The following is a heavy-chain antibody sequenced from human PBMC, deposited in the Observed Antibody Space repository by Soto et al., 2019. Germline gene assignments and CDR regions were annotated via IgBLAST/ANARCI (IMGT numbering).Heavy chain of an antibody. CDR2: IYYSGST. CDR1: GGSIGSYY. D-gene: IGHD4-17*01. J-gene: IGHJ3*02. Sequence: SETLSLTCTVSGGSIGSYYWSWIRQPPGKGLEWIGYIYYSGSTNYNPSLKSRVTISVDTSKNQFSLKLSSVTAADTAVYYCASHGYGDSSNDAFDIWGQGTMVTVSS. V-gene: IGHV4-59*01. CDR3: ASHGYGDSSNDAFDI.